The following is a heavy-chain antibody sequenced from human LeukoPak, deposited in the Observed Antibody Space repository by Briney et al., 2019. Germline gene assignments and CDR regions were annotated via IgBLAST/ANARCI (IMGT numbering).Heavy chain of an antibody. CDR1: GGSISSYY. J-gene: IGHJ4*02. CDR2: VYYSGST. D-gene: IGHD6-13*01. V-gene: IGHV4-59*13. CDR3: ARHAAPGRTYFDY. Sequence: SETLSLTCTVSGGSISSYYWSWIRRSPGKGLEWIGYVYYSGSTNYNPSLKSRITISVGTSKNQFSLQLSSVTAADTAVYYCARHAAPGRTYFDYWGRGTLVTVSS.